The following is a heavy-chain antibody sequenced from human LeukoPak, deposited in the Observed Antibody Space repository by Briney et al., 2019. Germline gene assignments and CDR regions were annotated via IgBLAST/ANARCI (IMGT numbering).Heavy chain of an antibody. D-gene: IGHD4-17*01. Sequence: PSETLSLTCTVSGGSISSYYWSWIRQSPGKGLECIGYISSSGSTNYNPSLKSRVTISVDTSKNQFSLRLTSVTAADTAVYYCAHYDRRGWDAFDIWGQGTMVTVSS. V-gene: IGHV4-59*01. CDR1: GGSISSYY. CDR3: AHYDRRGWDAFDI. J-gene: IGHJ3*02. CDR2: ISSSGST.